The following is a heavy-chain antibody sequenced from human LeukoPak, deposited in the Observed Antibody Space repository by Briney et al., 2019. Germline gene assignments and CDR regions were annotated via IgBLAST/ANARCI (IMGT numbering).Heavy chain of an antibody. V-gene: IGHV3-7*03. Sequence: GGSLRLSCAASGFTFSSHWMSWVRQAPGKGLEWVANINQDGSEKSSADSVKGRFTISRDNAKNALYLQMNSLRAEDAAVYYCAGGHYGMDVWGKGTTVTVSS. CDR1: GFTFSSHW. CDR2: INQDGSEK. J-gene: IGHJ6*04. CDR3: AGGHYGMDV.